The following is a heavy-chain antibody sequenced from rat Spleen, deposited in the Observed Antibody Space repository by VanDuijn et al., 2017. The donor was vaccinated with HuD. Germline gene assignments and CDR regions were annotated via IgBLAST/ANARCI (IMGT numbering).Heavy chain of an antibody. CDR1: GFTFSDYY. CDR3: ATSPYYSSYIRSYWYFDF. CDR2: FSYDGSST. D-gene: IGHD1-2*01. Sequence: EVQLVESGGGLVQPGRSMKLSCAASGFTFSDYYMAWVRQAPTKGLEWVATFSYDGSSTYYRDSVKGRFTISRDNAKSTLYLQMDSLRSEDTATYYCATSPYYSSYIRSYWYFDFWGPGTMVTVSS. J-gene: IGHJ1*01. V-gene: IGHV5-7*01.